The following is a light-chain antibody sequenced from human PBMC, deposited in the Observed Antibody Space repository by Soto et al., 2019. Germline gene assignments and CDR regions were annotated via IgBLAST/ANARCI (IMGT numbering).Light chain of an antibody. CDR3: HQSFSDPWT. Sequence: DIQMTQSPSSLSASVGDRVTITCRASQSISNYLNWYQQRPGKAPKLLIYAASTLHGGVPSRLSGSGSGTDFALTISSLQPEDFATYYCHQSFSDPWTFGQGTKVDIK. CDR1: QSISNY. J-gene: IGKJ1*01. CDR2: AAS. V-gene: IGKV1-39*01.